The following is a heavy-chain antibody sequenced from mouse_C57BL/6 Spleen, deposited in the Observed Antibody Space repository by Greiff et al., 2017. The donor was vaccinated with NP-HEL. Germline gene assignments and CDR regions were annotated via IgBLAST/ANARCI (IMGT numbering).Heavy chain of an antibody. CDR3: ARGGGNDFDY. V-gene: IGHV3-6*01. CDR2: ISYDGSN. D-gene: IGHD2-1*01. CDR1: GYSITSGYY. J-gene: IGHJ2*01. Sequence: EVQLQESGPGLVKPSQSLSLTCSVTGYSITSGYYWNWIRQFPGNKLEWMGYISYDGSNNYNPSLKNRISITRDTSKNQFFLKLNSVTTEDTATYYCARGGGNDFDYWGQGTTLTVSS.